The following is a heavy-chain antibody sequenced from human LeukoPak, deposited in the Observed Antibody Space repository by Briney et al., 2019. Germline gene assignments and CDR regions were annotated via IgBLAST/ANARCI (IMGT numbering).Heavy chain of an antibody. D-gene: IGHD3-22*01. CDR2: MNPNSGNT. V-gene: IGHV1-8*01. J-gene: IGHJ4*02. CDR3: AVPNYYDSSGYYYNGYYFDY. CDR1: GYTFTSYD. Sequence: ASVKVSCKASGYTFTSYDINWVRQATGRGLEWMGWMNPNSGNTGYAQKFQGRVTMTRNTSISTAYMELSSLRSEDTAVYYCAVPNYYDSSGYYYNGYYFDYWGQGTLVTVSS.